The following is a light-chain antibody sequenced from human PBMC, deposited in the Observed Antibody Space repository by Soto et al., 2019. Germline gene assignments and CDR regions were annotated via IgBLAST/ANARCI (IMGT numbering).Light chain of an antibody. CDR1: QSVSSSY. V-gene: IGKV3-20*01. J-gene: IGKJ3*01. CDR2: GAS. Sequence: ELVLTQSPGTLSLSPGERATLSCRASQSVSSSYLAWYQQKPGQAPRLLIYGASSRATGIPDRFSGSGSGTAFTLTISRLEAEDFAVYYCQQYGSSPFTFGPGTKVHIK. CDR3: QQYGSSPFT.